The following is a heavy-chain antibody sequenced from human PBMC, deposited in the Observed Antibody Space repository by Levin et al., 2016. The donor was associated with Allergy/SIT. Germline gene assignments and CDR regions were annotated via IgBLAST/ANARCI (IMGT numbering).Heavy chain of an antibody. CDR2: INHSGST. V-gene: IGHV4-34*01. Sequence: WIRQPPGKGLEWIGEINHSGSTNYNPSLKSRVTISVDTSKNQFSLKLSSVTAADTAVYYCAQSGVVAAQPITGNYYYGMDVWGQGTTVTVSS. D-gene: IGHD2-15*01. J-gene: IGHJ6*02. CDR3: AQSGVVAAQPITGNYYYGMDV.